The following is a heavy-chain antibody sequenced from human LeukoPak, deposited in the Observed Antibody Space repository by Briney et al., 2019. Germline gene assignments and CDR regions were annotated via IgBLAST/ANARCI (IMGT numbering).Heavy chain of an antibody. CDR1: GGTFSSYA. Sequence: ASVKVSCKASGGTFSSYAISWVRQAPGQGLEWMGGIIPIFGTANYAQKFQGRVTITADESTSTAYMELSSLRSEDTAVYYCARAAGSSSWYSLSIDYWGQGTLVTVSS. CDR2: IIPIFGTA. V-gene: IGHV1-69*13. CDR3: ARAAGSSSWYSLSIDY. J-gene: IGHJ4*02. D-gene: IGHD6-13*01.